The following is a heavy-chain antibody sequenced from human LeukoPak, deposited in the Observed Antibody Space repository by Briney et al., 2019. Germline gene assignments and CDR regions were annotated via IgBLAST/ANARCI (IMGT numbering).Heavy chain of an antibody. CDR1: GYSISSGYY. Sequence: PSETLSLTCAVSGYSISSGYYWGWIRQPPGKGLEWIGTIFHSGTTYYNPSLKSRVTISVDTSKNQFSLKLSSVTAADTAVHHCARRVYPYYCDSWGQGTLVTVSS. D-gene: IGHD2/OR15-2a*01. J-gene: IGHJ4*02. CDR2: IFHSGTT. V-gene: IGHV4-38-2*01. CDR3: ARRVYPYYCDS.